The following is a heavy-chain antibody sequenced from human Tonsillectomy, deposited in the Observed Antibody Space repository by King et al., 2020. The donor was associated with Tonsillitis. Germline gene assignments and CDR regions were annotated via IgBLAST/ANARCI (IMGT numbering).Heavy chain of an antibody. D-gene: IGHD2-15*01. Sequence: QLQESGPGLVKPSETLSLTCAVSGYSISSGYYWGWIRQPPGKGLEWIGSIYHSGSTYYNPSLKRRVTISVDTSKNQFSLKLSSVTAADTAVYYCARGRDIVVGYGMDVWGQGTTVTVSS. CDR1: GYSISSGYY. CDR2: IYHSGST. V-gene: IGHV4-38-2*01. J-gene: IGHJ6*02. CDR3: ARGRDIVVGYGMDV.